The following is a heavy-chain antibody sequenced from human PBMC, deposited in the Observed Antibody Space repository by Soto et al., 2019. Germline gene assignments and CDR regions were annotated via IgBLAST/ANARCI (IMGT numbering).Heavy chain of an antibody. V-gene: IGHV1-69*12. CDR2: IIPIFGTA. Sequence: QVQLVQSGAEVKKPGSSVKVSCKASGGTFSSYAISWVRQAPGQGLEWMGGIIPIFGTANYAQKFQGRVTITADESTSTAYMEPSSLRSEDTAVYYCARDPIKDGYNENYFDYWGQGTLVTVSS. J-gene: IGHJ4*02. D-gene: IGHD5-12*01. CDR1: GGTFSSYA. CDR3: ARDPIKDGYNENYFDY.